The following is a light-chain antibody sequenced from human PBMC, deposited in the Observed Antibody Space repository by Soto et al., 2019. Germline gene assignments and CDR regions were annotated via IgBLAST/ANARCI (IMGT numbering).Light chain of an antibody. CDR2: DAS. Sequence: AIQMTQSPSSLSASVGDRVTITCRASQDISNDLAWYQQKPGKAPELLIYDASNLHSGVPFRFSGSGSGTEFTLTITSLQPEDFANYLCLQDYSYPHTFGQGTKVEVK. CDR3: LQDYSYPHT. V-gene: IGKV1-6*01. J-gene: IGKJ1*01. CDR1: QDISND.